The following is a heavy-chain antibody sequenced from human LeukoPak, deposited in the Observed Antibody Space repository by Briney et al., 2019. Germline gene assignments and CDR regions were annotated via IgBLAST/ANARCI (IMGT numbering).Heavy chain of an antibody. D-gene: IGHD5-18*01. Sequence: PSQTLSLTCTVSGGSISSGDYYWSWIRQPPGKGLEWIGYIYYTGTTYYNPSLKSRATISVDTSRNQFSLKLSSVTAADTAVYYCARGGLGYRTSHYFDYWGQGTLVTVSS. CDR1: GGSISSGDYY. J-gene: IGHJ4*02. V-gene: IGHV4-30-4*01. CDR2: IYYTGTT. CDR3: ARGGLGYRTSHYFDY.